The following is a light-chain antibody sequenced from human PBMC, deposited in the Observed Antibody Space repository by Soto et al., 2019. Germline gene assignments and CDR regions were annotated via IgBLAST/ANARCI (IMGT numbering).Light chain of an antibody. CDR1: QDISSS. CDR2: GAS. Sequence: IQLTQSPSSLSASVGDRVTITCRASQDISSSLGWYQQKPGKAPKLLIYGASILQSGVPSRYSGRGFGTDYTLTNSSLPAKDFASYFCQQLRSYPSTFGGGTKVEIK. J-gene: IGKJ4*01. V-gene: IGKV1-9*01. CDR3: QQLRSYPST.